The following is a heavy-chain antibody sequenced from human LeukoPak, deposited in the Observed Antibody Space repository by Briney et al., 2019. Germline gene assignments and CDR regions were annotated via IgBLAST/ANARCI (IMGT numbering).Heavy chain of an antibody. CDR2: IYHSGST. J-gene: IGHJ4*02. CDR1: GYSLSSGYY. V-gene: IGHV4-38-2*02. CDR3: ASTRGYSYGYLGYYFDY. Sequence: PSETLSLTCTVSGYSLSSGYYWGWIRQPPGKRLEWIGSIYHSGSTYYNPSLKSRVTISVDTSKNQFSLKLSSVTAADTAVYYCASTRGYSYGYLGYYFDYWGQGTLVTVSS. D-gene: IGHD5-18*01.